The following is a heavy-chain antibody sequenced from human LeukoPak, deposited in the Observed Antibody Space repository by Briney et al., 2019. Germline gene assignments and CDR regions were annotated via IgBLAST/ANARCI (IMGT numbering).Heavy chain of an antibody. D-gene: IGHD6-13*01. CDR1: GYTFTVYY. CDR2: INPNSGGT. CDR3: VRGHGLAAAGTGFDY. Sequence: ASVKVSCKGSGYTFTVYYMHLVRQAPGQGLEWMGWINPNSGGTNYAQKLQGRVTMTRDTSISTAYMELSRLRSDDTAVYYCVRGHGLAAAGTGFDYWGQGTLVTVSS. V-gene: IGHV1-2*02. J-gene: IGHJ4*02.